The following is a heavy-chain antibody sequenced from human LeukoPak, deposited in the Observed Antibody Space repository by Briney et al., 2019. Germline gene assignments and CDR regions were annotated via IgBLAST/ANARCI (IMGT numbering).Heavy chain of an antibody. CDR1: GGSISSYY. CDR2: IYYRGNT. Sequence: PSETLSLTCTVSGGSISSYYWSWIRQPPGKGLEWIGYIYYRGNTDYNPSLKSRVTISVDTSKNQFSLKLSSVTAADTAVYYCARGKLGMEAFDIWGQGTMVTVSS. V-gene: IGHV4-59*01. CDR3: ARGKLGMEAFDI. J-gene: IGHJ3*02. D-gene: IGHD7-27*01.